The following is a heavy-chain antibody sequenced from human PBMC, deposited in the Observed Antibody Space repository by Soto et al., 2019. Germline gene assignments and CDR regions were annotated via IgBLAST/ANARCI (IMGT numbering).Heavy chain of an antibody. CDR3: AKERSSGWSLDY. CDR2: ISGSGDST. J-gene: IGHJ4*02. CDR1: GFTFSIYA. Sequence: PGGSLRLSCXASGFTFSIYAMNWVRQAPGKGLEWVSGISGSGDSTYYADSVKGRFTVSRDNSKNTLYLQMNSLRAEDTAVFYCAKERSSGWSLDYWGQGTLVTV. V-gene: IGHV3-23*01. D-gene: IGHD6-19*01.